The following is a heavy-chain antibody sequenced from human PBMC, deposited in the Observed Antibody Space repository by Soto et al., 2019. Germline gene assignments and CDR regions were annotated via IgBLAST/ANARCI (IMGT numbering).Heavy chain of an antibody. CDR2: IYYSGST. CDR3: AGYSGYDWGSAFDY. J-gene: IGHJ4*02. V-gene: IGHV4-59*01. CDR1: GGSISSYY. Sequence: SETLSLTCTVSGGSISSYYWSWIRQPPGKGLEWIGYIYYSGSTNYNPSLKSRVTISVDTSKNQFSLKLSSVTAADTAVYYCAGYSGYDWGSAFDYWGQGTLVTVSS. D-gene: IGHD5-12*01.